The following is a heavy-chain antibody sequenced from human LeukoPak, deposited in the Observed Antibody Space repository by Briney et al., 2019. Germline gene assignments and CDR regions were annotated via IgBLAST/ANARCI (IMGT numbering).Heavy chain of an antibody. CDR1: GGSISSSNW. CDR2: IYHSGST. CDR3: ASRPLGYSSGWYSTL. D-gene: IGHD6-19*01. V-gene: IGHV4-4*02. J-gene: IGHJ4*02. Sequence: TSGTLSLTCAVSGGSISSSNWWSWVRQPPGKGLEWIGEIYHSGSTNYNPSLKSRVTISVDKSKNQFSLKLSSVTAADTAVYYCASRPLGYSSGWYSTLWGQGTLVTVSS.